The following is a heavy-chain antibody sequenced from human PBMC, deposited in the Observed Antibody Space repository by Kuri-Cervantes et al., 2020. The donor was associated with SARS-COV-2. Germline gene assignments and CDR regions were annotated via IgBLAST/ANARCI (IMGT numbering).Heavy chain of an antibody. V-gene: IGHV3-23*01. CDR3: AKYIGSGTNTPDY. J-gene: IGHJ4*02. Sequence: GESLKISCAASGFTFSNYAMTWIRQAPGKGLEWVSVISSGGGNTFYTGPVKGRFTISRDNSNNTLYLQMNSLRADDTAVYYCAKYIGSGTNTPDYWGQGTLVTVSS. CDR2: ISSGGGNT. CDR1: GFTFSNYA. D-gene: IGHD3-10*01.